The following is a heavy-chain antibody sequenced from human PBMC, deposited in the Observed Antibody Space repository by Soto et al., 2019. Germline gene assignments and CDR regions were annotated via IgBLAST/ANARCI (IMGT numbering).Heavy chain of an antibody. D-gene: IGHD3-16*01. CDR2: INPHTGGT. V-gene: IGHV1-2*02. J-gene: IGHJ4*02. CDR1: GYTFTDFY. CDR3: ARDPIGGGAPYYIDF. Sequence: ASVKVSCKASGYTFTDFYMHWVRQAPGQGPEWVGWINPHTGGTNYAQKFQGRVTMSRDTSISTAYMDLSGLTSDDTAVYYCARDPIGGGAPYYIDFWGQGTLVTVSS.